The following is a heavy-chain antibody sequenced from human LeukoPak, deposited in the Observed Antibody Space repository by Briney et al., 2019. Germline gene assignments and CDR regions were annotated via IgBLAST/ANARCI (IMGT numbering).Heavy chain of an antibody. CDR1: GYTFTSYD. CDR3: ARARDKVVPAAHYYYYYGMDV. Sequence: GASVKVSCKASGYTFTSYDINWVRQATGQGLEWMGWMNPNSGNTGYAQKFQGRVTMTRNTSISTAYMELSSLRSEDTAVYYCARARDKVVPAAHYYYYYGMDVWGQGTTVTVSS. J-gene: IGHJ6*02. D-gene: IGHD2-2*01. CDR2: MNPNSGNT. V-gene: IGHV1-8*01.